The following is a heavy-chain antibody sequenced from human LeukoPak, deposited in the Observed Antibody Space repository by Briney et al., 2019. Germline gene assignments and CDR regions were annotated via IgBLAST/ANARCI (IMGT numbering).Heavy chain of an antibody. J-gene: IGHJ5*02. Sequence: SETLSLTCTVSGGSVSSYYWSWIRQPPGKGLEWIGYIYYSGSTNYNPSLKSRVTISVDTSKNQFSLKLSSVTAADTAVYYCARHAQREFDPWGQGTLVTVSS. CDR1: GGSVSSYY. CDR2: IYYSGST. CDR3: ARHAQREFDP. V-gene: IGHV4-59*08.